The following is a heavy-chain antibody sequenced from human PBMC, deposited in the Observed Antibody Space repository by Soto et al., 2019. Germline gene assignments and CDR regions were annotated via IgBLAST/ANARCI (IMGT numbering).Heavy chain of an antibody. D-gene: IGHD1-26*01. V-gene: IGHV1-8*01. J-gene: IGHJ3*02. CDR2: MNPNSANT. CDR1: GYTFTSYD. CDR3: ARERSSGAVEI. Sequence: QVQLVQSGAEVKKPGASVKVSCKTSGYTFTSYDINWVRQATGQGLEWMGWMNPNSANTAYAQKFQGRVTMTRNTTIITAYTELSSLRSEDTAVYNCARERSSGAVEIWGQGTMVTVSS.